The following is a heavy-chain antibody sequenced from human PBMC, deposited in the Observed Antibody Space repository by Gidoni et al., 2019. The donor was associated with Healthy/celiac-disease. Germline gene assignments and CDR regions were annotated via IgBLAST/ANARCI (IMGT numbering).Heavy chain of an antibody. Sequence: QVQLVQSGAEVKKPGASVKVCGKDTGYTFTGYYMHWVRQAPGQGLEWMGWINPNSRGTNYAQKFQGWVTMTRDTSISTAYMELSRLRSDDTAVYYCARGVEILTGDSPFTSWFDPWGQGTLFTVSS. V-gene: IGHV1-2*04. J-gene: IGHJ5*02. CDR1: GYTFTGYY. CDR2: INPNSRGT. D-gene: IGHD3-9*01. CDR3: ARGVEILTGDSPFTSWFDP.